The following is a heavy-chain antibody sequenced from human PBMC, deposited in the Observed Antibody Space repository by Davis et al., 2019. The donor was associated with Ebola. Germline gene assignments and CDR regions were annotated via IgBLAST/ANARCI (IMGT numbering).Heavy chain of an antibody. D-gene: IGHD5-18*01. CDR1: GYTFTSYG. Sequence: AASVKVSCKASGYTFTSYGISWVRQAPGQGLEWMGRIIPILGIANYAQKFQGRVTITADKSTSTAYMELSSLRSDDTAVYYCARDADVDTAMVTYVMDVWGQGTTVTVSS. CDR2: IIPILGIA. V-gene: IGHV1-69*04. CDR3: ARDADVDTAMVTYVMDV. J-gene: IGHJ6*02.